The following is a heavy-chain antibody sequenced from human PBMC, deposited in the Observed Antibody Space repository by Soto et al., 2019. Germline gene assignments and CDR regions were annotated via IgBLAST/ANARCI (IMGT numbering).Heavy chain of an antibody. V-gene: IGHV3-53*01. CDR2: FYGDGAT. CDR3: VRLSGGPRY. J-gene: IGHJ4*02. CDR1: GFTVSSDH. D-gene: IGHD3-10*01. Sequence: EAQLVESGGGLIQPGGSLRLSCGASGFTVSSDHMSWVRQAPGQGLEWVAGFYGDGATSYADSAKGRFTISRDNSKNTLSLQMIILRAEDMAHYHCVRLSGGPRYWGQGTLVTVSS.